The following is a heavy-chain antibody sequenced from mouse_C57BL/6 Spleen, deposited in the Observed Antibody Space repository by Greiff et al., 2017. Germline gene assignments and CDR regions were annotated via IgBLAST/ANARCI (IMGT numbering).Heavy chain of an antibody. J-gene: IGHJ2*01. CDR2: IYPGSGST. D-gene: IGHD1-1*01. Sequence: VQLQQPGAELVKPGASVKMSCKASGYTFTSYWITWVKQRPGQGLEWIGDIYPGSGSTNYNEKFKSKATLTVDTSSSTAYMQLSSLTSEDSAVYYCARSGGGSSYLDYWGQGTTLTVSS. CDR3: ARSGGGSSYLDY. CDR1: GYTFTSYW. V-gene: IGHV1-55*01.